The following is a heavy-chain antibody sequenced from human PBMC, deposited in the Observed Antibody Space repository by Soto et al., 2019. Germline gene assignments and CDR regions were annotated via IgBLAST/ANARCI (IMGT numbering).Heavy chain of an antibody. V-gene: IGHV4-34*01. Sequence: PSETLSLTCAASGGSFSGYYWSWIRQSPEKGLERIGEINHSGTAKYNPSLKSRDNISKDTSKNHFSLLLNSVAAADTSVYYCGLTMVRGVVPREFDFWGPGTLVTVSS. CDR2: INHSGTA. CDR3: GLTMVRGVVPREFDF. D-gene: IGHD3-10*01. J-gene: IGHJ4*02. CDR1: GGSFSGYY.